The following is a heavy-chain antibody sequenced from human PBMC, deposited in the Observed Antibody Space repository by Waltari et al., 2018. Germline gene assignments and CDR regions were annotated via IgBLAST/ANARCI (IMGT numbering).Heavy chain of an antibody. V-gene: IGHV4-59*01. CDR2: IYYSGST. D-gene: IGHD6-6*01. CDR1: GGSISSYY. Sequence: QVQLQESGPGLVKPSEPLSLTCTVSGGSISSYYWSWIRQPPGKGLEWIGYIYYSGSTNYDPSLKSRVTRSVDTSKNQCSLKLSLGTAADTAVYYCARGSGAARPLGVWGKGTTVTVSS. J-gene: IGHJ6*04. CDR3: ARGSGAARPLGV.